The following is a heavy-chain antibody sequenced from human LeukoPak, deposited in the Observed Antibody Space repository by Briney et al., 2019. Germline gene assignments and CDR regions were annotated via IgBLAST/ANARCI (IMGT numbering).Heavy chain of an antibody. CDR1: GHTFTGYY. J-gene: IGHJ5*02. CDR2: INPNSGGT. CDR3: ARDRGAGTELVNWFDP. D-gene: IGHD6-13*01. V-gene: IGHV1-2*02. Sequence: ASVKVSCKASGHTFTGYYMHWVRQAPGQGLEWMGWINPNSGGTNYAQKFQGRVTMTRDTSISTAYMELSRLRSDDTAVYYCARDRGAGTELVNWFDPWGQGTLVTVSS.